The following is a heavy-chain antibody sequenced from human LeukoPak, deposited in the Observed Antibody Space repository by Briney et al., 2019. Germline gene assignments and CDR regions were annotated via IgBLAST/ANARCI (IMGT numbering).Heavy chain of an antibody. Sequence: ASVKLSCKASGYTFTSYDINWVRQATGQGLEWMGWMNPNSGNTGYAQKFQGRVTMTRNTSISTAYMELSSLRSEDTAVYYCARVFGVAKIRKSRYYFDYWGQGTLVTVSS. D-gene: IGHD5-12*01. V-gene: IGHV1-8*01. CDR3: ARVFGVAKIRKSRYYFDY. CDR2: MNPNSGNT. CDR1: GYTFTSYD. J-gene: IGHJ4*02.